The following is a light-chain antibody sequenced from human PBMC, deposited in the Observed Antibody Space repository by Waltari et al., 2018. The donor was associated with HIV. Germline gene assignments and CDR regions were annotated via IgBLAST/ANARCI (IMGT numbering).Light chain of an antibody. CDR3: CSYAASRSVV. V-gene: IGLV2-23*02. J-gene: IGLJ2*01. Sequence: QSALAQPASVSDSPGQSITISCTGTSSDVGNYNLVSWYQQHPRKVPKLIIYEVTKRPSGVSNRFSGSKSGNTASLTISGLQAEDEADYYCCSYAASRSVVFGGGTKLTVL. CDR2: EVT. CDR1: SSDVGNYNL.